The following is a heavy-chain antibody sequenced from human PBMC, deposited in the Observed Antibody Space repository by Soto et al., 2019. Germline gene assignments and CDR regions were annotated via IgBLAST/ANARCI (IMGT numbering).Heavy chain of an antibody. D-gene: IGHD3-10*01. CDR3: ARDWEFGF. CDR1: GYTFSGYY. CDR2: INPSGDST. Sequence: VASVKVSCKASGYTFSGYYMHWVRRAPGQGLEWMGVINPSGDSTTYAQKFQGRVTMTKDTSTSTLYMELSSLRSEDTAVYFCARDWEFGFWGQGTLVTVSS. J-gene: IGHJ4*02. V-gene: IGHV1-46*01.